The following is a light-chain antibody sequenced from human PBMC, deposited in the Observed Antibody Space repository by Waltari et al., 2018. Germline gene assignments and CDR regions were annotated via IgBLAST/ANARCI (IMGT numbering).Light chain of an antibody. Sequence: EIVLTQSPATLSVSPGERATLSCRASQSVINNLAWYQQKPGQAPRLLIYGASRRTSDVPVRFSGSGSGTEFTLTISSLRSGDSAMYYCHQYNMWPKTFGQGTKVEI. CDR1: QSVINN. CDR3: HQYNMWPKT. V-gene: IGKV3-15*01. J-gene: IGKJ1*01. CDR2: GAS.